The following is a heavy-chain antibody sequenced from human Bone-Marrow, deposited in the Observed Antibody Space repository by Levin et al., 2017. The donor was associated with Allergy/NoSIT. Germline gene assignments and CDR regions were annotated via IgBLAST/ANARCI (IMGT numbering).Heavy chain of an antibody. Sequence: GESLKISCATSGFTFSTYAMHWVRQAPGKGLEWVSAIAGSGGGTYYADSVKGRFTISRDNSKNTLYLEMNSLRAEDTARYYCAKALTTVANFENWGQGTLVTVSS. D-gene: IGHD4-23*01. J-gene: IGHJ4*02. CDR1: GFTFSTYA. V-gene: IGHV3-23*01. CDR3: AKALTTVANFEN. CDR2: IAGSGGGT.